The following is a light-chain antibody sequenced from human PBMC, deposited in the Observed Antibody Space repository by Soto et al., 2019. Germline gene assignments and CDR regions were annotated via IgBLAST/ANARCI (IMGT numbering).Light chain of an antibody. CDR3: QQSHSTPWT. J-gene: IGKJ2*01. Sequence: DIQMTQSPSSLSAYIGDRVTITCRASQNIDSYLNWYQQKPGKAPKLLIYSMSTLQSGVPSRFSSSGSGTYFTLTISTLQPDDFATYFCQQSHSTPWTFGQGTNLEI. V-gene: IGKV1-39*01. CDR1: QNIDSY. CDR2: SMS.